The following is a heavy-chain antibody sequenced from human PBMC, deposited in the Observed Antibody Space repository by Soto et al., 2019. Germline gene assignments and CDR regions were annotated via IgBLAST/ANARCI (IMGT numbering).Heavy chain of an antibody. J-gene: IGHJ4*02. CDR1: GYTFTGYA. CDR2: ISAYNGNT. CDR3: ARGFTMIVVAPYY. V-gene: IGHV1-18*01. Sequence: GASVKVSCKASGYTFTGYAMHWVRQAPGQGLEWMGWISAYNGNTNYAQKLQGRVTMTTDTSTSTAYMELRSLRSDDTAVYYCARGFTMIVVAPYYWGQGTLVTVSS. D-gene: IGHD3-22*01.